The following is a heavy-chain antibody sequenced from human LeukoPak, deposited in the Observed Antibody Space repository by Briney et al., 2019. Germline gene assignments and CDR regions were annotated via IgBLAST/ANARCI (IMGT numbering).Heavy chain of an antibody. CDR1: GFTVSSNY. V-gene: IGHV3-33*08. Sequence: GGSLRLSCAASGFTVSSNYMSWVRQAPGKGLEWVAVIWCDGSNKYYADSVKGRFTISRDNSKNTLYLQMNSLRAEDTAVYYCAIDFDYWGQGTLVTVSS. J-gene: IGHJ4*02. CDR3: AIDFDY. CDR2: IWCDGSNK.